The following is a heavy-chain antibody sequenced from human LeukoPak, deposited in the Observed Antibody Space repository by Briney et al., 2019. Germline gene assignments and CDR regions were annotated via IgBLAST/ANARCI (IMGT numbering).Heavy chain of an antibody. CDR3: ARQSGSWFDP. Sequence: GESLKISCKGSGYSFTTYWIGWVRQMPRKGLEWMGIIYPGDSDTRYSPSFQGQVTISVDKSISTAYLQWSSLKASDTAIYYCARQSGSWFDPWGQGTLVTVSS. J-gene: IGHJ5*02. CDR2: IYPGDSDT. V-gene: IGHV5-51*01. CDR1: GYSFTTYW. D-gene: IGHD6-25*01.